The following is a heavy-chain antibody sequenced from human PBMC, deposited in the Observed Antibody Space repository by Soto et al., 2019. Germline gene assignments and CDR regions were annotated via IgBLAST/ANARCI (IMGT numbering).Heavy chain of an antibody. CDR1: GGSVSGNSYY. CDR2: MHYSGIS. CDR3: ARDQGIVATRDAFDI. V-gene: IGHV4-39*02. Sequence: SETLSLTCTVSGGSVSGNSYYWGWIRQPPGKGLEWFGCMHYSGISYYNTSLKSRVTISIDTSKNQISLKLTSVTAADTAVYYCARDQGIVATRDAFDIWGQGTMVTVSS. J-gene: IGHJ3*02. D-gene: IGHD5-12*01.